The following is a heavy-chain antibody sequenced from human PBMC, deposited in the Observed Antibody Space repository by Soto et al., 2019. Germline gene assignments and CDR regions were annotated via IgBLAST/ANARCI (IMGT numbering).Heavy chain of an antibody. CDR2: IYSGGST. CDR3: ARDRLQYCSGGSCYSYYYGMDV. J-gene: IGHJ6*01. D-gene: IGHD2-15*01. CDR1: GFTVSSNY. Sequence: GGSLRLSCAASGFTVSSNYMSWVRQAPGKGLEWVSVIYSGGSTYYADSVKGRFTISRDNSKNTLYLQMNSLRAEDTAVYYCARDRLQYCSGGSCYSYYYGMDVWGQGTTVTVSS. V-gene: IGHV3-66*01.